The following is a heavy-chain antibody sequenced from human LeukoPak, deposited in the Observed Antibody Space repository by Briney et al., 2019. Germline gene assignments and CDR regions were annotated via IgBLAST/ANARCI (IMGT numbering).Heavy chain of an antibody. CDR2: IKPEGSEK. D-gene: IGHD6-25*01. CDR3: TRNRGLYV. Sequence: GGSLSLSCAASGFTFSSFWMSWVRQAPGKGLEWVANIKPEGSEKYYVGSVKGRFTISRDKAKNSLYLKMNSLRAEDTAVYYCTRNRGLYVWGQGTTVTVSS. CDR1: GFTFSSFW. V-gene: IGHV3-7*01. J-gene: IGHJ6*02.